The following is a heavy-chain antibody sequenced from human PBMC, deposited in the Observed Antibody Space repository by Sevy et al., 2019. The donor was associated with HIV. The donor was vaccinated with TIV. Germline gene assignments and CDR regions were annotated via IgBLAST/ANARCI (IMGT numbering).Heavy chain of an antibody. CDR1: GGTFSSYA. J-gene: IGHJ6*03. V-gene: IGHV1-69*06. CDR2: IIPIFGTA. CDR3: ARESGRYYYYMDV. D-gene: IGHD3-3*01. Sequence: ASLKVSCKASGGTFSSYAISWVRQAPGQGLEWMGGIIPIFGTANYAQKFQGRVTITADKSTSTAYMELSSLRSEDTAVYYCARESGRYYYYMDVWGKGTTVTVSS.